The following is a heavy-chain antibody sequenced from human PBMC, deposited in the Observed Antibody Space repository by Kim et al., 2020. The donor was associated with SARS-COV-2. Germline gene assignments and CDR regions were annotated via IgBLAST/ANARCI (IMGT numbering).Heavy chain of an antibody. CDR2: INPKNGGT. CDR1: GYSFTAFY. D-gene: IGHD3-10*01. CDR3: VRTLKSPGVDY. J-gene: IGHJ4*02. V-gene: IGHV1-2*02. Sequence: ASVKVSCKTSGYSFTAFYIHWVRQAPGQGLEYMGWINPKNGGTGYAQRFQGRVTMTKDTSVTTAYVDLNRLRSDDTAVYYCVRTLKSPGVDYWGQGTLVTVSS.